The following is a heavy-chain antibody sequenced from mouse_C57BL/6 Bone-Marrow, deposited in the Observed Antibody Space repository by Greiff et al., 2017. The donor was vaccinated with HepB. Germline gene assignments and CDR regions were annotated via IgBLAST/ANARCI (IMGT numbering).Heavy chain of an antibody. Sequence: VQLQQSGAELARPGASVKLSCKASGYTFTSYGISWVKQRTGQGLEWIGEIYPRSGNTYYNEKFKGKATLTADKSSSTAYMELRSLTSEDSAVYFCARTFITTVDWFAYWGQGTLVTVSA. J-gene: IGHJ3*01. CDR1: GYTFTSYG. CDR3: ARTFITTVDWFAY. CDR2: IYPRSGNT. D-gene: IGHD1-1*01. V-gene: IGHV1-81*01.